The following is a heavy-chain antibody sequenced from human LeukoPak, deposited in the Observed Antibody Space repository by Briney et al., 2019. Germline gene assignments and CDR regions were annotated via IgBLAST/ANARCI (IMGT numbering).Heavy chain of an antibody. J-gene: IGHJ5*02. D-gene: IGHD2-15*01. CDR2: ISDDGDSQ. Sequence: GGSLRLSCEASGFNFNNYAIHWVRRAPGKGLGWVAVISDDGDSQHYADSVRGRFTISKDTSTNTVFLQMTSLTTDDTAVYYCARGLVVVVRMDWFDPWGQGTLVIVSS. V-gene: IGHV3-30*01. CDR1: GFNFNNYA. CDR3: ARGLVVVVRMDWFDP.